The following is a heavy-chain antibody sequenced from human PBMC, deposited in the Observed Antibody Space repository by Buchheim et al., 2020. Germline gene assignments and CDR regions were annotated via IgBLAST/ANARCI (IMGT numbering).Heavy chain of an antibody. V-gene: IGHV3-23*04. CDR1: GFTFSSYA. CDR3: AKVHSSSWYRSLYYFDY. J-gene: IGHJ4*02. D-gene: IGHD6-13*01. CDR2: ISGSGGST. Sequence: VQLVESGGGVVQPGRSLTLSCAASGFTFSSYAMSWVRQAPGKGLEWVSAISGSGGSTYYADSVKGRFTISRGNSKNTLYLQMNSLRAEDTAVYYCAKVHSSSWYRSLYYFDYWGQGTL.